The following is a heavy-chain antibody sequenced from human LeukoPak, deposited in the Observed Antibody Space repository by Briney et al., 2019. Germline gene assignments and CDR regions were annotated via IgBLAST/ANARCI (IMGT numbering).Heavy chain of an antibody. CDR3: ARDNGGAVAGFDY. CDR1: GGSISSYY. CDR2: IYYSGST. J-gene: IGHJ4*02. Sequence: SETLSLTCTVSGGSISSYYWSWIRQPPRQGLDCIGYIYYSGSTNYNPSLKSRVTISVDTSKNQFSLKLSSVTAADTAVYYCARDNGGAVAGFDYWGQGTLVTVSS. D-gene: IGHD6-19*01. V-gene: IGHV4-59*01.